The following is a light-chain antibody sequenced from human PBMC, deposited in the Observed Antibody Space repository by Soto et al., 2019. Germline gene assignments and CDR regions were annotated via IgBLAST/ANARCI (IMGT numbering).Light chain of an antibody. Sequence: SYELTQAPSVSVAPGQRARITCAGNKLADKSVHWYQQKPDQAPGLVVYDDRDRPSGVPERFSGTNSDNVAALTIFRVEAGDEADYFCQVWDSDSDHWVFGGGTKLTVL. CDR1: KLADKS. J-gene: IGLJ3*02. CDR3: QVWDSDSDHWV. CDR2: DDR. V-gene: IGLV3-21*02.